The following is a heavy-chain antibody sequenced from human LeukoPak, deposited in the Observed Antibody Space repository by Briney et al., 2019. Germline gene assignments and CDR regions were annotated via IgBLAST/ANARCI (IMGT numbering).Heavy chain of an antibody. D-gene: IGHD5-18*01. V-gene: IGHV3-9*01. Sequence: GRSLRLSCAASGFTFDDYAMHWVRQAPGKGLEWVSGITWNSATTYYAKSVKGRFTISRDNARNSLFLRMNSLRPEDTAFYYCAKNIAYTYGPVDYWGQGTLVTVSS. CDR2: ITWNSATT. CDR1: GFTFDDYA. CDR3: AKNIAYTYGPVDY. J-gene: IGHJ4*02.